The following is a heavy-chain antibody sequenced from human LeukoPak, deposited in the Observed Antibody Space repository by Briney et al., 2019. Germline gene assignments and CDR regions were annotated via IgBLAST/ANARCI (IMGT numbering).Heavy chain of an antibody. V-gene: IGHV4-59*01. CDR1: GGSISSYY. J-gene: IGHJ4*02. Sequence: SETLSLTCTVSGGSISSYYWSWIQQPPGKGLEWIGYIYYSGSTNYNPSLKSRVTISVDTSKNQFSLKLSSVTAADTAVYYCAGGDIAAAGTFDYWGQGTLVTVSS. CDR3: AGGDIAAAGTFDY. CDR2: IYYSGST. D-gene: IGHD6-13*01.